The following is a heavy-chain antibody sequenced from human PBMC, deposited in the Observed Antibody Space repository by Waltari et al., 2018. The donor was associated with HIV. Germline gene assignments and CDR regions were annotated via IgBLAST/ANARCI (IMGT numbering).Heavy chain of an antibody. CDR3: ARGGLAISPAGTRLYTGMDV. Sequence: QVHLVESGGGVVQPGGSLKLSCAASGFTFSNYLLHWVRQAPGKGLEWGNFIYYDGNNKDDAGSVKGRFTISRDNYKKTLYLQMNSLRHEDTAVYYCARGGLAISPAGTRLYTGMDVWGQGTTVTVSS. V-gene: IGHV3-30*02. CDR1: GFTFSNYL. J-gene: IGHJ6*02. D-gene: IGHD6-13*01. CDR2: IYYDGNNK.